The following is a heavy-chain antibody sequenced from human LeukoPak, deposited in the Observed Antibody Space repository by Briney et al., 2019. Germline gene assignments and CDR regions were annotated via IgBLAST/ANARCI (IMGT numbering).Heavy chain of an antibody. D-gene: IGHD2-2*01. CDR1: GFTFSNYD. CDR2: ISAGGNNT. J-gene: IGHJ4*02. V-gene: IGHV3-23*01. CDR3: GKWSTSLRGRGNY. Sequence: PGGSLRLSCAASGFTFSNYDMGWVRQAPGKGLEWVSVISAGGNNTLYADSVRGRFTISRDNSRNAVDLQMNSLRAEDTAVYYCGKWSTSLRGRGNYWGQGALVTVSS.